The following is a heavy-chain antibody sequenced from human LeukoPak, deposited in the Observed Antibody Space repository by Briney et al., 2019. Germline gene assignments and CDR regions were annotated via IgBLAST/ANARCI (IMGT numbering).Heavy chain of an antibody. CDR3: ARKEGGITMVWGVVGS. CDR2: INHSGST. J-gene: IGHJ4*02. Sequence: SETLSLTCAVYGGSCSGYYWSWIRQPPGKGLEWIGEINHSGSTNYNPSLKSRVTISVDTSKNQFSLKLSSVTAADTAVYYCARKEGGITMVWGVVGSWGQGTLVTVSS. V-gene: IGHV4-34*01. D-gene: IGHD3-10*01. CDR1: GGSCSGYY.